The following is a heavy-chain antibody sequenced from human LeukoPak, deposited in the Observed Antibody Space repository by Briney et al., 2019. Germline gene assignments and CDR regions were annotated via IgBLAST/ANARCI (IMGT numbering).Heavy chain of an antibody. J-gene: IGHJ4*02. D-gene: IGHD3-16*02. CDR3: ARDLYVWGSYRYCFDY. CDR2: ISYDGSNK. CDR1: GFTFSSYA. V-gene: IGHV3-30-3*01. Sequence: GRSLRLSCAASGFTFSSYAMHWVRQAPGKGLEWVAVISYDGSNKYYADSVKGRFTISRDNSKNTLYLQMNSLRAEDTAVYYCARDLYVWGSYRYCFDYWGQGTLVTVSS.